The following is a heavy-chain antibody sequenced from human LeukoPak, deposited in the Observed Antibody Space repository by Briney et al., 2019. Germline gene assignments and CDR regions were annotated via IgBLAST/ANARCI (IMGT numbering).Heavy chain of an antibody. CDR2: ISSSSSYI. CDR1: GFTFSSYS. V-gene: IGHV3-21*01. Sequence: GGSLRLSCAASGFTFSSYSMNWVRQAPGKGLEWVSSISSSSSYIYYADSVKGRFTISRDNAKNSLYLQMNSLRAEDTAVYYCARGDILTGYFCCFDYWGQGTLVTVSS. J-gene: IGHJ4*02. CDR3: ARGDILTGYFCCFDY. D-gene: IGHD3-9*01.